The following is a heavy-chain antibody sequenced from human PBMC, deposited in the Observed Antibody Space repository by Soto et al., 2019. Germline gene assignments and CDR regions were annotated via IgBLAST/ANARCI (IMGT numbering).Heavy chain of an antibody. V-gene: IGHV3-30*18. J-gene: IGHJ4*02. D-gene: IGHD3-3*01. CDR3: AKDTYYHYGSGYYIYDY. CDR1: GFTFSSYG. CDR2: ISYDGSNE. Sequence: GGSLRLSCAVSGFTFSSYGMHWVRQAPGKGLEWVAHISYDGSNEHYVDSVKGRFTISRDNSKNTLYLQMNSLRAEDTAVYYCAKDTYYHYGSGYYIYDYWSRGTPVTVSS.